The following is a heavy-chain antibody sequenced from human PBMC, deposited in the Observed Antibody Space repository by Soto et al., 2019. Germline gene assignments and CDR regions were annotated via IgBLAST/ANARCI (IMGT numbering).Heavy chain of an antibody. J-gene: IGHJ6*02. CDR3: ARGRYSHYDSYNYAMDV. Sequence: ASVKVSCKASGYSFTGYYIHWVRQAPGQGLQWVGWINPNTGDTNYAQRFQRWVTMTRDTSISTAYMELSRPRSDDTAVYYCARGRYSHYDSYNYAMDVWGQGTTVTVS. D-gene: IGHD4-4*01. CDR1: GYSFTGYY. CDR2: INPNTGDT. V-gene: IGHV1-2*04.